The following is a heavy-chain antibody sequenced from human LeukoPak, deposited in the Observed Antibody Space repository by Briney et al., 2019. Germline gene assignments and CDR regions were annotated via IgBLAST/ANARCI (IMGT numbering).Heavy chain of an antibody. Sequence: SETPSLTCAVYGGSFSGYYWSWIRQPPGKGLEWIGEINHSGSTNYNPSLKSRVTISVDTSKNQFSLKLSSVTAADTAVYYCARGRYYDFWSGYRYWGQGTLVTVSS. CDR1: GGSFSGYY. J-gene: IGHJ4*02. CDR2: INHSGST. V-gene: IGHV4-34*01. CDR3: ARGRYYDFWSGYRY. D-gene: IGHD3-3*01.